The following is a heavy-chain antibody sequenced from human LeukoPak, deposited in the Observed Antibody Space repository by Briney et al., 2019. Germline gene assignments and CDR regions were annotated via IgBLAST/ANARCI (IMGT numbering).Heavy chain of an antibody. D-gene: IGHD3-3*01. CDR1: GYTFTSYD. Sequence: GASVKVSCTASGYTFTSYDINWVRQATGQGLEWMGWMNPNSGNTGYAQKFQGRVTMTRNTSISTAYMELSSLRSEDTAVYYCARASYDFWSGYYFNWFDPWGQGTLVTVSS. CDR3: ARASYDFWSGYYFNWFDP. V-gene: IGHV1-8*01. CDR2: MNPNSGNT. J-gene: IGHJ5*02.